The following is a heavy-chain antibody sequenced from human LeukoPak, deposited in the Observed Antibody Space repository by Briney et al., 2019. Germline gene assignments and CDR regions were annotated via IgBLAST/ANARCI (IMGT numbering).Heavy chain of an antibody. J-gene: IGHJ4*02. V-gene: IGHV4-38-2*01. CDR3: ARYLGATTDY. CDR1: GYSISSGYY. Sequence: SETLSLTCAVSGYSISSGYYWGWIRQPPGKGLEWIGSIYHSGSTYYNPSLKGRVTISVDTSKNQFSLKLSSVTAADTAVYYCARYLGATTDYWGQGTLVTVSS. CDR2: IYHSGST. D-gene: IGHD1-26*01.